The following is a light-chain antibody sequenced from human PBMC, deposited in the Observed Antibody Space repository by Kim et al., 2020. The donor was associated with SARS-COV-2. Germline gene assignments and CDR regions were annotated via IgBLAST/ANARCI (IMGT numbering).Light chain of an antibody. CDR3: NSRDSNDNVV. CDR1: SSRSYY. J-gene: IGLJ3*02. CDR2: GKN. Sequence: VALGQTVRNTCKGDSSRSYYATWYQQKPGQAPIVGIYGKNNRPSGIPDRFSGSSSGNTASLTITGTQAGDEAYYYCNSRDSNDNVVFGGGTKLTVL. V-gene: IGLV3-19*01.